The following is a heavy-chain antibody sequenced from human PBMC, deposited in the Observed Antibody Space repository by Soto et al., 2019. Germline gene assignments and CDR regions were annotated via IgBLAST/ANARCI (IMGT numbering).Heavy chain of an antibody. CDR1: GFTFSSYA. CDR3: AKDHDSSAYYYDY. J-gene: IGHJ4*02. Sequence: GGSLRLSCAASGFTFSSYAINWVRQAPGKGLEWVSSISGSGGSTYYADSVKGRFTISRDNSKNTLYLQMNSLRAEDTAVYYCAKDHDSSAYYYDYWGQGTLVTVS. V-gene: IGHV3-23*01. CDR2: ISGSGGST. D-gene: IGHD3-22*01.